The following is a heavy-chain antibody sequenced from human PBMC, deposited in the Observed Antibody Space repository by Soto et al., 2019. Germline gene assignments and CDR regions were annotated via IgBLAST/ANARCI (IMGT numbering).Heavy chain of an antibody. CDR3: ARAPYGSGSYYFDY. CDR1: GGTFSSYA. Sequence: GASVKVSCKASGGTFSSYAISWVRQAPGQGLEWMGGIIPIFGTANYAQKFQGRVTITADESTSTADMELSSLRSEDTAVYYCARAPYGSGSYYFDYWGQGTLVTVSS. CDR2: IIPIFGTA. V-gene: IGHV1-69*13. J-gene: IGHJ4*02. D-gene: IGHD3-10*01.